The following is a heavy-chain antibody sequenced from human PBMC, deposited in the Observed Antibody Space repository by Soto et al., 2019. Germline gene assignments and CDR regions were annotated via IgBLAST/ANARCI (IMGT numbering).Heavy chain of an antibody. V-gene: IGHV3-30*03. Sequence: VQLVESGGGVVQPGRSLRLSCAASGFAFGAYAMHWVRQAPGKGLEWVAGISKDGSQNDYADSVKGRFIISRDSSQKTVHLQMNSLRVEDTAVYYCARESYTSSQGFDPWGQGTLVTVSS. CDR1: GFAFGAYA. CDR2: ISKDGSQN. D-gene: IGHD6-13*01. CDR3: ARESYTSSQGFDP. J-gene: IGHJ3*01.